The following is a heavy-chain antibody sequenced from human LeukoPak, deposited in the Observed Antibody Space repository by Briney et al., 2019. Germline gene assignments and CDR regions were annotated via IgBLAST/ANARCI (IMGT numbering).Heavy chain of an antibody. Sequence: PSETLSLTCTVSGGSISSDYWSWIRQPAGKGLEWIGRIYTSGSTNYNPSLKSRVTMSVDTSKNQFSLKLSSVTAADTAVYYCAREGDIVVVPAATTFDYWGQGTLVTVSS. CDR3: AREGDIVVVPAATTFDY. J-gene: IGHJ4*02. V-gene: IGHV4-4*07. D-gene: IGHD2-2*01. CDR2: IYTSGST. CDR1: GGSISSDY.